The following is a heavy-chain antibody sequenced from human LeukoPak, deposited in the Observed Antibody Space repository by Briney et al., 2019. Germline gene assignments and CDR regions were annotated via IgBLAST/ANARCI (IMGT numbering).Heavy chain of an antibody. CDR1: GGSISSGGYY. CDR2: IYYSGST. D-gene: IGHD2-2*01. CDR3: ARGGVVPAALNNWFDP. Sequence: PSQTLSLTCTVSGGSISSGGYYWSWIRQHPGKGLEWIGYIYYSGSTYYNPSLKSRVTISVDTSKNQFSLKLSSVTAADTAVYYCARGGVVPAALNNWFDPWGQGTLVTVSS. V-gene: IGHV4-31*03. J-gene: IGHJ5*02.